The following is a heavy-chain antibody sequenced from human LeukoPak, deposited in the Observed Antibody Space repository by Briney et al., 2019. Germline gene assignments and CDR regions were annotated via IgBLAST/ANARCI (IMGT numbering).Heavy chain of an antibody. V-gene: IGHV3-30*02. D-gene: IGHD1-26*01. Sequence: PGGSLRLSCAASEFTFSTSDMHWVRQAPGKGLEWVSFIQYDGSHENYADSVKGRFTISRDNSKNTLYLQMNSLRAEDTAVYYCAKDGNSGSYFWYYYYYMDVWGKGTTVTISS. CDR2: IQYDGSHE. CDR1: EFTFSTSD. J-gene: IGHJ6*03. CDR3: AKDGNSGSYFWYYYYYMDV.